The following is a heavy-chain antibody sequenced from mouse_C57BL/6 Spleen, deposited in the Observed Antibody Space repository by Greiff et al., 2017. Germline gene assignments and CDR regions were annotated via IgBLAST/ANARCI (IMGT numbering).Heavy chain of an antibody. CDR2: ISNGGGST. Sequence: EVMLVESGGGLVQPGGSLKLSCAASGFTFSDYYMYWVRQTPEKRLEWVAYISNGGGSTYYPDTVKGRFTISRDNAKNTLYLQMSRLKSEDTAMYYGASHYDYVYYYAMDYWGQGTSVTVSS. V-gene: IGHV5-12*01. CDR1: GFTFSDYY. CDR3: ASHYDYVYYYAMDY. D-gene: IGHD2-4*01. J-gene: IGHJ4*01.